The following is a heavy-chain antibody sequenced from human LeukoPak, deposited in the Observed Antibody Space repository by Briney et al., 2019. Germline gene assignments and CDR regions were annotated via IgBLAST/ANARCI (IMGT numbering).Heavy chain of an antibody. J-gene: IGHJ4*02. CDR2: IRYDGSNK. V-gene: IGHV3-30*02. CDR1: GFTFSSYG. D-gene: IGHD3-9*01. CDR3: AKDRNLGILTGYYTGYFDY. Sequence: GGSLRLSCAASGFTFSSYGMHWVRQAPGKGLEWVAFIRYDGSNKYYADSVKGRFTISRDNSKNTLYLQMNSLRAEDTAVYYCAKDRNLGILTGYYTGYFDYWGQGTLVTVSS.